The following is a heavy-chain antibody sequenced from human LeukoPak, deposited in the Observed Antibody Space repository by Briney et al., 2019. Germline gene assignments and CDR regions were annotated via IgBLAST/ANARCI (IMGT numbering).Heavy chain of an antibody. CDR3: AKDGLDGRGYYYFDY. CDR2: FSSRGST. CDR1: VYPFSRYP. V-gene: IGHV3-23*01. D-gene: IGHD3-22*01. Sequence: GGSLRPSCAPSVYPFSRYPMLWARQAPGKGLEWVSDFSSRGSTHYADSGKGRFTISRDNSKNTVYLQMSSLRAEDAAVYYCAKDGLDGRGYYYFDYWGQGTLVTVSS. J-gene: IGHJ4*02.